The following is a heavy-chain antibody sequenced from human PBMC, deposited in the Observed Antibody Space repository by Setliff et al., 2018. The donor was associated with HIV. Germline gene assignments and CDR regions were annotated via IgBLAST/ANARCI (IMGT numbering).Heavy chain of an antibody. CDR3: ARDGTRQMWGSDYFHNYYIDV. CDR2: IDNRGGY. CDR1: GGSISGGPYY. Sequence: PSETLSLTCAVSGGSISGGPYYWNWIRQRPGKGLEWIGEIDNRGGYNYNPSFSSRVTISVDASKRQFSLKLRSVTPEDSAVYYCARDGTRQMWGSDYFHNYYIDVWDKGTTVTVSS. J-gene: IGHJ6*03. D-gene: IGHD1-7*01. V-gene: IGHV4-39*02.